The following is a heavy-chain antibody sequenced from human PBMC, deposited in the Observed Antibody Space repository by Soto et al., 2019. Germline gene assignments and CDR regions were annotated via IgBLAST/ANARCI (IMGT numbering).Heavy chain of an antibody. J-gene: IGHJ4*02. CDR3: ARSRSGAVPDSFGY. CDR2: ISKDGSVQ. D-gene: IGHD3-3*01. CDR1: GFIFNRYA. Sequence: QVQLVESGGRVVQPGRSLRLSCAASGFIFNRYAIHWVRQTPGKGLEWVAVISKDGSVQYYADSVRGPFIISRDKSKDTVYLEMNSLRAEDTAVFYCARSRSGAVPDSFGYWGQGTLVTVSS. V-gene: IGHV3-30-3*01.